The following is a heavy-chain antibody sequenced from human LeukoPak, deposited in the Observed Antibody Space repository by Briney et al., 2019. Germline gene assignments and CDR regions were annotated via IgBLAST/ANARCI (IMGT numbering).Heavy chain of an antibody. CDR2: ISAYNGNT. J-gene: IGHJ6*03. CDR3: ARGRTPRGDYYYMDV. V-gene: IGHV1-18*01. CDR1: GYTFSSND. Sequence: ASVKVSCKASGYTFSSNDINWVRQAPGQGLEWMGWISAYNGNTNYAQKLQGRVTMTTDTSTSTAYMELRSLRSDDTAVYYCARGRTPRGDYYYMDVWGKGTTVTVSS.